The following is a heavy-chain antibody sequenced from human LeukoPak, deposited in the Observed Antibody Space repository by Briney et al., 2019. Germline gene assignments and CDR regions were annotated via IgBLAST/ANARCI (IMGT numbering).Heavy chain of an antibody. CDR1: GFTFSDYY. D-gene: IGHD6-13*01. CDR2: ISSSGSTI. CDR3: ARVLSSWSYYYYYMDV. Sequence: GGSLRPSCAASGFTFSDYYMSWIRQAPGKGLEWVSYISSSGSTIYYADSVKGRFTISRDNAKNSLYLQMNSLRAEDTAVYYCARVLSSWSYYYYYMDVWGKGTTVTISS. J-gene: IGHJ6*03. V-gene: IGHV3-11*01.